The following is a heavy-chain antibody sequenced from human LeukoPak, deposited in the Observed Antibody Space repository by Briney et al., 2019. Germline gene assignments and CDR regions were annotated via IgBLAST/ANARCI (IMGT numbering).Heavy chain of an antibody. CDR2: IYHSGST. D-gene: IGHD5-12*01. J-gene: IGHJ4*02. V-gene: IGHV4-4*02. CDR3: ARSGGWLRFESIDLCYFDY. Sequence: SGTLSLTCAVSGGSISSSNWWSWVRQPPGKGLEWIGEIYHSGSTNYNPSLKSRVTISVDKSKNQFSLKLSSVTAADTAVYYCARSGGWLRFESIDLCYFDYWGQGTLVTVSS. CDR1: GGSISSSNW.